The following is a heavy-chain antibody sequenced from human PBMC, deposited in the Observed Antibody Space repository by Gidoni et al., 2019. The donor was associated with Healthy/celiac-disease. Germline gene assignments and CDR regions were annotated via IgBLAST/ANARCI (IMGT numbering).Heavy chain of an antibody. CDR3: ATAHDWLREGSSWWLLDY. V-gene: IGHV3-23*01. CDR1: RYPFSSEA. CDR2: ISGSGGST. D-gene: IGHD6-13*01. J-gene: IGHJ4*02. Sequence: EVQQLECGGGMVQPGGSGRLSYGASRYPFSSEAMSWVRQAPGKGLEWVSAISGSGGSTYYADAVKRRFTISRYNIKNTLYLQMNSLRAEDTAVYYCATAHDWLREGSSWWLLDYWGQGTLVTVSS.